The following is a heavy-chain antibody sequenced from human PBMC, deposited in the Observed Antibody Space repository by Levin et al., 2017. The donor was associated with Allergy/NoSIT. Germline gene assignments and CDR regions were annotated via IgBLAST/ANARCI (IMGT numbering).Heavy chain of an antibody. CDR3: ARTKYDSSGHFQYYFDY. CDR1: GFSLSTSGMC. D-gene: IGHD3-22*01. Sequence: VSGPTLVKPTQTLTLTCTFSGFSLSTSGMCVSWIRQSPGKALEWLALIDWEGDKYQITSLRTRLTISKDTSKNQVVLTMTNMDPVDTATYYCARTKYDSSGHFQYYFDYWGQGALVTVSS. V-gene: IGHV2-70*01. J-gene: IGHJ4*02. CDR2: IDWEGDK.